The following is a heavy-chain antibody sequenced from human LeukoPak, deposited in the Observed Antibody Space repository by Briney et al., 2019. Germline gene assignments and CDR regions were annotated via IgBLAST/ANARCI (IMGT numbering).Heavy chain of an antibody. J-gene: IGHJ5*02. CDR3: ARTYYYGSGILTTFDP. D-gene: IGHD3-10*01. CDR1: GGSISSYY. V-gene: IGHV4-59*08. Sequence: SETLSLTCTVSGGSISSYYWSWIRQPPGKGLEWIGCIYYSGSTNYNPSLKSRVTISVDTSKNQFSLKLSSVTAADTAVYYCARTYYYGSGILTTFDPWGQGTLVTVSS. CDR2: IYYSGST.